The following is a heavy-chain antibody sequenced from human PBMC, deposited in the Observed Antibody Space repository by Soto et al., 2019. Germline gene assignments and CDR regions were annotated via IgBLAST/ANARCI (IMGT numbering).Heavy chain of an antibody. CDR2: INPSGGSK. Sequence: QVQLVQSGAEVKKPGASVKASCKASGYTFTSYYMHWVRQAPGQELEWMGIINPSGGSKSYAQKFQGRVTMTRDTSTSTVYMELSSLRSEDTAVYYCARVMPMTADAFDIWGQGTMVTVSS. J-gene: IGHJ3*02. CDR1: GYTFTSYY. D-gene: IGHD2-21*02. CDR3: ARVMPMTADAFDI. V-gene: IGHV1-46*03.